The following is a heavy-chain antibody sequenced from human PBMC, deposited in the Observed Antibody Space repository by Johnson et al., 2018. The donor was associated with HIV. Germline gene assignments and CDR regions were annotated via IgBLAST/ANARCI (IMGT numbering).Heavy chain of an antibody. CDR1: GFTFSNAW. CDR3: TTAVDGAPDAFDI. Sequence: EVQLVESGGGLVKPGGSLRLSCAASGFTFSNAWMSWVRQVPGKGLEWVGRIKSKTDGGTTDYAAPVKGRFTISRDDSKNTLYLQMNSLKTEDTAVYYCTTAVDGAPDAFDIWGQGTMVTVSS. J-gene: IGHJ3*02. D-gene: IGHD4-17*01. V-gene: IGHV3-15*01. CDR2: IKSKTDGGTT.